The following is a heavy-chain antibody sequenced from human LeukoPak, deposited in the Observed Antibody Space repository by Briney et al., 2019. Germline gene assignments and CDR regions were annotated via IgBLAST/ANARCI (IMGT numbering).Heavy chain of an antibody. J-gene: IGHJ6*03. V-gene: IGHV4-4*07. Sequence: SETLSLTCTVSGGSISSYYWSWIRQPAGKGLEWIGRIYTSGSTNYNPSLKSRVTMSVDTSKNQFSLKLGSVTAADTAVYYCARERMIVVVPASYYYYMDVWGKGTTVTVSS. CDR3: ARERMIVVVPASYYYYMDV. D-gene: IGHD2-2*01. CDR1: GGSISSYY. CDR2: IYTSGST.